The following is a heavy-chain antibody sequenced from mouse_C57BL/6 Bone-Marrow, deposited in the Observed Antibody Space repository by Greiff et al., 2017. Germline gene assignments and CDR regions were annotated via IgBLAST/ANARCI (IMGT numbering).Heavy chain of an antibody. CDR1: GYTFTSYW. Sequence: QVQLQQPGAELVKPGASVKLSCKASGYTFTSYWMHWVKQRPGQGLEWIGMIHPNSGSTNYNEKFKSKATLTVDKSSSTAYMQLSSLTSEDSAVYYCALIYYDYDGPVAYCGQGTLVTVSA. CDR2: IHPNSGST. V-gene: IGHV1-64*01. J-gene: IGHJ3*01. D-gene: IGHD2-4*01. CDR3: ALIYYDYDGPVAY.